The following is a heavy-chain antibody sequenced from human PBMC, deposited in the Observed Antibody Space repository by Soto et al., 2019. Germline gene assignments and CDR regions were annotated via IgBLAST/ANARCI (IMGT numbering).Heavy chain of an antibody. D-gene: IGHD3-22*01. J-gene: IGHJ1*01. CDR3: ARDRVESGYPEYFQH. CDR2: IYSGGST. V-gene: IGHV3-53*01. CDR1: GFTVSSNY. Sequence: EVQLVESGGGLTQPGGSLRLSCAASGFTVSSNYMSWVRQAPGKGLEWVSVIYSGGSTYYADSVKGRFTISRDNSKNTLYLQMNSLRAEDTAVYYCARDRVESGYPEYFQHWGQGTLVTVSP.